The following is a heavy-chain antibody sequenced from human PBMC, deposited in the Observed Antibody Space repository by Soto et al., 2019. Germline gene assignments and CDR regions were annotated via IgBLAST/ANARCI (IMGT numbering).Heavy chain of an antibody. Sequence: QVQLVQSGAEVKKPGSSVKVSCKASGGTFSSYAISWVRQAPGQGLEWMGGIIPIFGTAHYPQKFQGRVTITADESPSTAYMELSSLRSEDTAVYYCARHVPAAGYYNGMDVWCQGTTVTVSS. V-gene: IGHV1-69*12. J-gene: IGHJ6*02. CDR2: IIPIFGTA. CDR3: ARHVPAAGYYNGMDV. D-gene: IGHD2-2*01. CDR1: GGTFSSYA.